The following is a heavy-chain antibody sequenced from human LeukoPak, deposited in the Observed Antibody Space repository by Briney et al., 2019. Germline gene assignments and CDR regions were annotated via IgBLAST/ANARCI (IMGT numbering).Heavy chain of an antibody. D-gene: IGHD4-23*01. Sequence: GRSLRLSCTASRITLREYGMSWVHQAPGKGLEWVGFSRTKAYGGTTEYAASVKGRFTISRDDSNNIAYLQMNSLRAEDTAVYYCARDGDIRWRGYFDYWGQGTLVTVSS. J-gene: IGHJ4*02. CDR2: SRTKAYGGTT. V-gene: IGHV3-49*04. CDR1: RITLREYG. CDR3: ARDGDIRWRGYFDY.